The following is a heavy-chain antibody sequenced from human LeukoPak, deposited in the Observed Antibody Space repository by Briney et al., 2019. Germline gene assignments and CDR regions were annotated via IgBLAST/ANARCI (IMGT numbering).Heavy chain of an antibody. CDR1: GGSFSGYY. D-gene: IGHD3-22*01. CDR2: INHSGST. V-gene: IGHV4-34*01. CDR3: ARGLVTMIVNWFDP. Sequence: SETLSLICAVYGGSFSGYYWSWIRQPPGKGLEWIGEINHSGSTNYNPSLKSRVTISVDTSKNQFSLKLSSVTAADTAVYYCARGLVTMIVNWFDPWGQGTLVTVSS. J-gene: IGHJ5*02.